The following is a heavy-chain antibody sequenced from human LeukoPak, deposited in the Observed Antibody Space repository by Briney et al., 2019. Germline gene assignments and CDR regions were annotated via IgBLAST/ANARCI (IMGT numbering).Heavy chain of an antibody. CDR1: GYTFTTYG. CDR2: ISAYNDNT. Sequence: ASVKVSCRASGYTFTTYGIIWVRQAPGQGLEWMGWISAYNDNTNYAQKLQGRVTMTTDTSTSTAYMELRSLRSDDTAVYYCARVAQLPYFDYWGQGTLVTVSS. D-gene: IGHD2-2*01. V-gene: IGHV1-18*01. CDR3: ARVAQLPYFDY. J-gene: IGHJ4*02.